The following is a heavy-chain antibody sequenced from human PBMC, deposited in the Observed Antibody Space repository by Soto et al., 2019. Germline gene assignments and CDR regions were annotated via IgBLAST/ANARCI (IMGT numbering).Heavy chain of an antibody. J-gene: IGHJ4*02. D-gene: IGHD5-18*01. CDR2: TKPDGSET. CDR3: ARDDGYRSIDY. V-gene: IGHV3-7*03. CDR1: GFTFSGYL. Sequence: WGSLLLSWAASGFTFSGYLMSWVRQTPGKGLEWVTNTKPDGSETYYLDSVTGRFTISIDNVRNSLYLQMSSLRGDDTAVYYCARDDGYRSIDYWGQGALVTVSS.